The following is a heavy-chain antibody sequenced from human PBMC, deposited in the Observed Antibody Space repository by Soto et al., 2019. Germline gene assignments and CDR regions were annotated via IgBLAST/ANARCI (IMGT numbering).Heavy chain of an antibody. CDR1: GGCIGRYY. D-gene: IGHD3-10*01. CDR3: ARVTGFGELEFDY. V-gene: IGHV4-59*01. CDR2: IYYSGST. J-gene: IGHJ4*02. Sequence: ETLSFTWPRSGGCIGRYYGCWIGQAQGKGLEWIGYIYYSGSTNYNPSLKSRVTIAVDTSKNQFSLKLSSVTAADTAVYYCARVTGFGELEFDYWGQGTLVTVS.